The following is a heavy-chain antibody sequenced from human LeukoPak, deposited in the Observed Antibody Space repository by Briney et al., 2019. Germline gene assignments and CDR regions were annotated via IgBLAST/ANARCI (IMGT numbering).Heavy chain of an antibody. D-gene: IGHD3-9*01. Sequence: SETLSLTCAVSGGSISSGGYSWSWIRQPPGKGLEWIGYIYHSGSTYYNPSLKSRVTISVDRSKNQFSLKLSSVPAADTAVYYCARLTNDAFDIWGQGTMVTVSS. CDR3: ARLTNDAFDI. V-gene: IGHV4-30-2*01. CDR1: GGSISSGGYS. CDR2: IYHSGST. J-gene: IGHJ3*02.